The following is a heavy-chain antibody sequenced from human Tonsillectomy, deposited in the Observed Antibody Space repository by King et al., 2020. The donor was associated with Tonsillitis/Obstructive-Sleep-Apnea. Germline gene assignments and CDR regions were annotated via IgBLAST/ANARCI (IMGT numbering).Heavy chain of an antibody. V-gene: IGHV5-51*01. J-gene: IGHJ5*02. Sequence: QLVQSGAEVKKPGESLKISCKGSGYSFSEYWIAWVRQMPGKGLEWMGIIYPDDSDTRYSPPFQGQVTMSVDKSISTAYLQWSSLKASDTAIYYCARRRDVVVPAAIAGWFDPWGQGTLVTVSS. CDR3: ARRRDVVVPAAIAGWFDP. D-gene: IGHD2-2*02. CDR1: GYSFSEYW. CDR2: IYPDDSDT.